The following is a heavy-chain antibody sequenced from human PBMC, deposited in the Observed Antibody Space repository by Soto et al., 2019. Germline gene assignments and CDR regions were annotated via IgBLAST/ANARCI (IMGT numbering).Heavy chain of an antibody. Sequence: PSETLSLTCTVSGGSISSYYWSWIRQPPGKGLEWIGYIYYSGSTNYNPSLKSRVTISVDTSKNQFSLKLSSVTAADTAVYYCARVEDSSSAEVGAFDIWGQGTMVTVSS. CDR2: IYYSGST. V-gene: IGHV4-59*01. CDR1: GGSISSYY. J-gene: IGHJ3*02. D-gene: IGHD6-6*01. CDR3: ARVEDSSSAEVGAFDI.